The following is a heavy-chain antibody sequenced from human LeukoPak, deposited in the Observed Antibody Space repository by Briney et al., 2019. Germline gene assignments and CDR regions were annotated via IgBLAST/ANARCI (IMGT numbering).Heavy chain of an antibody. D-gene: IGHD2-2*01. CDR2: IYYSGST. J-gene: IGHJ3*02. V-gene: IGHV4-39*07. CDR1: GGSISSSSYY. Sequence: SETLSLTCTVSGGSISSSSYYWGWIRQPPGKGLEWIGSIYYSGSTYYNPSLKSRVTMSVDTSKNQFSLKLSSVTAADTAVYYCARGAVVVPAATDAFDIWGQGTMVTVSS. CDR3: ARGAVVVPAATDAFDI.